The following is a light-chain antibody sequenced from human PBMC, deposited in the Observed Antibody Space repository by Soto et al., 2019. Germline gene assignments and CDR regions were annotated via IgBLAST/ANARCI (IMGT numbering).Light chain of an antibody. J-gene: IGLJ1*01. Sequence: QSVLTQPPSASGTPGQRVTISCSGSSSNIGSNAVTWYQHLPGAAPKLLIYTNHQRPSGVPDRFSGSKSGTSASLTISGLQSEDEADYYCAAWDASLNGYVFGTGTQLTVL. CDR3: AAWDASLNGYV. CDR2: TNH. CDR1: SSNIGSNA. V-gene: IGLV1-44*01.